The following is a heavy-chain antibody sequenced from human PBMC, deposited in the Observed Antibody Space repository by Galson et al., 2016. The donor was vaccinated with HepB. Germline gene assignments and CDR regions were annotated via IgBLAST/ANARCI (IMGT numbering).Heavy chain of an antibody. Sequence: SETLSLTCTVSGGSISTYSWGWIRQPPGKGLEWIGHISDSGNTNYNSYFKSRVTISVDTSKNHFSLRLSSVTAADTAIYYCARVRGRQLSDPTHWFFELWGRGTLVTVSS. CDR2: ISDSGNT. CDR3: ARVRGRQLSDPTHWFFEL. D-gene: IGHD3-16*01. J-gene: IGHJ2*01. V-gene: IGHV4-59*08. CDR1: GGSISTYS.